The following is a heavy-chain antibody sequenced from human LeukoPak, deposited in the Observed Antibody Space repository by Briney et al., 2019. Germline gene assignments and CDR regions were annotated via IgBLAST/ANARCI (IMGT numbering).Heavy chain of an antibody. CDR3: GRGPFYYDID. CDR2: IIPIFGTA. V-gene: IGHV1-69*13. D-gene: IGHD3-22*01. J-gene: IGHJ4*02. Sequence: SVKVSCKASGGTFSSYAISWVRQAPGQGLEWMGGIIPIFGTANYAQKFQGRVTITADESTSTAYMELSSLRSDDTAVYYCGRGPFYYDIDWGQGTLITVSS. CDR1: GGTFSSYA.